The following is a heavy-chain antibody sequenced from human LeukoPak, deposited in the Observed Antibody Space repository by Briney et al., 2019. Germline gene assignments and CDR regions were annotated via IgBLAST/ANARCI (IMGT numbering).Heavy chain of an antibody. CDR2: INHSGST. V-gene: IGHV4-34*01. J-gene: IGHJ5*02. CDR1: GGSFSGYY. CDR3: VVQLWLPT. D-gene: IGHD5-18*01. Sequence: SQTLSLTCAVYGGSFSGYYWSWIRQPPGKGLEWIGEINHSGSTNYNPSLKSRVTISVDTSKNQFSLKLSSVTAADTAVYYCVVQLWLPTWGQGTLVTVSS.